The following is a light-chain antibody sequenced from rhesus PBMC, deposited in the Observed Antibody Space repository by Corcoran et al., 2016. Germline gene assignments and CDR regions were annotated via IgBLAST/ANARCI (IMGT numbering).Light chain of an antibody. CDR3: LQDYTTPWT. V-gene: IGKV1-33*02. J-gene: IGKJ1*01. Sequence: DIQMTQSPSSLSASVGDKVTITCRASQGVSNALAWYQHKPGKAPRLLSYAASTLQGGVPSRFSGGGSGTDYTLTIRSLQPEYVATYYWLQDYTTPWTFGQGTKVEIK. CDR2: AAS. CDR1: QGVSNA.